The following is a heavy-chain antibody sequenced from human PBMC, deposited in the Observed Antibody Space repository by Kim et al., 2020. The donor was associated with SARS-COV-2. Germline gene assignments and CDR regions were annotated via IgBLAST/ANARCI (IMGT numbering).Heavy chain of an antibody. CDR3: ASEDYGGYSRGFDY. Sequence: SQTLSLTCAISGDSVSSNSAAWNWVRQSPSRGLEWLGRTFYRSKWYKEYALSVKSRITINPDTSKNQFSLQLNSVTPEDTALYYCASEDYGGYSRGFDYWGQVTLVTVSS. J-gene: IGHJ4*02. V-gene: IGHV6-1*01. D-gene: IGHD4-17*01. CDR1: GDSVSSNSAA. CDR2: TFYRSKWYK.